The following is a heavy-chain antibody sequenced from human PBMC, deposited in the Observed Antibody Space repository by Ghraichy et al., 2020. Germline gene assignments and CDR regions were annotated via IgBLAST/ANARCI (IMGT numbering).Heavy chain of an antibody. V-gene: IGHV3-48*02. D-gene: IGHD4-17*01. CDR1: GFTFRNYG. CDR3: ARTRGATVPTMWFHP. Sequence: GGSLRLSCAASGFTFRNYGMNWVRQAPGKGLEWVSYISGSTSLIHYTDSVKGRFTISRDNEKNSLYLQMNSLRDEDTALYYCARTRGATVPTMWFHPWGQGTLVTVSS. CDR2: ISGSTSLI. J-gene: IGHJ5*02.